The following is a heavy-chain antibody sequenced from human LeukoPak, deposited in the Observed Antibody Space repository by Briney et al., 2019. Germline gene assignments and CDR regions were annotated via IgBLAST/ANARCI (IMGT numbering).Heavy chain of an antibody. CDR3: TRDLQQLVLDY. CDR1: GFTFGDYA. Sequence: GGSLRLSCTASGFTFGDYAMSWVRQAPGKGLEWVGSIRSKAYGGTTEYAASVKGRFTISRDDSKSIAYLQMNSLKTEDTAVYYCTRDLQQLVLDYWGQGTLVTVSS. V-gene: IGHV3-49*04. J-gene: IGHJ4*02. CDR2: IRSKAYGGTT. D-gene: IGHD6-13*01.